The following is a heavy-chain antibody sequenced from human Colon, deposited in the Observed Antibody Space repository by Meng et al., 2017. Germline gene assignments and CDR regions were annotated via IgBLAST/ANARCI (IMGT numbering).Heavy chain of an antibody. V-gene: IGHV4-39*07. CDR2: IYYTEAT. CDR3: VSRIGGSSEADF. Sequence: QLQLQVQGPGLVKPSENLALSCTVSGASITKKNYYWVWIRLPPGKGLEWIGNIYYTEATYYNPSLKGRVTISLDTSKNQFSLNLNAVTAADTAVYYCVSRIGGSSEADFWGQGTLVTVSS. J-gene: IGHJ1*01. D-gene: IGHD1-26*01. CDR1: GASITKKNYY.